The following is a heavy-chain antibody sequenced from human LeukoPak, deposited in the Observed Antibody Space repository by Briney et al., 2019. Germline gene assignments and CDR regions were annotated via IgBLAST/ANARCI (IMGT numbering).Heavy chain of an antibody. Sequence: SVKVSCKASGFTFTSSAMQCVRQARGQRLEWVGWIFVGSGNTNYVQKFQERVTITRDMSTSTAYMELSSLRSEDTAVYYCAAALHYYDSSGLDYWGQGTLVTVSS. J-gene: IGHJ4*02. CDR1: GFTFTSSA. V-gene: IGHV1-58*02. CDR3: AAALHYYDSSGLDY. CDR2: IFVGSGNT. D-gene: IGHD3-22*01.